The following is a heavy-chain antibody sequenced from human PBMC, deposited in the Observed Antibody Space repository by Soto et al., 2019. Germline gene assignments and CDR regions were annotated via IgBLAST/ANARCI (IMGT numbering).Heavy chain of an antibody. J-gene: IGHJ4*02. CDR2: ITSDGDRT. V-gene: IGHV3-64D*06. D-gene: IGHD1-26*01. Sequence: GGALKLSWSSSGFIFSSCAMHWVRQAPGKGLEYVSGITSDGDRTYHADSVKGRFTISRDNSKNTLYLEVSSLRVEDTAVYYCVKGNQLLRYYFEYWGQGTLVTVSS. CDR3: VKGNQLLRYYFEY. CDR1: GFIFSSCA.